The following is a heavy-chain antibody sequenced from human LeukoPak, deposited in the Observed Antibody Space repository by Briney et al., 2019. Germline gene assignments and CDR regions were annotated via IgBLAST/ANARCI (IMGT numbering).Heavy chain of an antibody. CDR3: ARGFKKPGVAAAGSSWFDP. CDR2: INPSGGST. V-gene: IGHV1-46*01. D-gene: IGHD6-13*01. J-gene: IGHJ5*02. CDR1: GYTFTSYY. Sequence: ASVKVSCKASGYTFTSYYMHWVRQAPGQGLEWMGIINPSGGSTSYAQKFQDRVTMTRDTSTSTVCMELSSLRSEDTAVYYCARGFKKPGVAAAGSSWFDPWGQGTLVTVSS.